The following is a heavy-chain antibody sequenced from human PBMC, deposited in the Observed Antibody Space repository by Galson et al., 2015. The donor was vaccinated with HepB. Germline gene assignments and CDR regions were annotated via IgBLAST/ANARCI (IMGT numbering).Heavy chain of an antibody. V-gene: IGHV4-39*07. D-gene: IGHD4-17*01. CDR3: ARGGHFGALNWFDP. Sequence: SETLSLTCSVSGGSINYNNYYWNWLRQAPGKGLEWIGNIYNSGNTNYSPSSKSRVTISVATSKNDFSLMLTSLTAADTADYYRARGGHFGALNWFDPWGQGTLVTVSS. CDR2: IYNSGNT. CDR1: GGSINYNNYY. J-gene: IGHJ5*02.